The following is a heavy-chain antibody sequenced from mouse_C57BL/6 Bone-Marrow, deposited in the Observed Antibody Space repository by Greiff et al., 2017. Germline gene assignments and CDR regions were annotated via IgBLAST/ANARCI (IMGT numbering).Heavy chain of an antibody. CDR1: GFSLTSYG. CDR2: IWSGGST. V-gene: IGHV2-2*01. CDR3: ARNYRYYGSSNIDY. D-gene: IGHD1-1*01. J-gene: IGHJ2*01. Sequence: VQLVESGPGLVQPSQSLSITCTVSGFSLTSYGVHWVRQSPGKGLEWLGVIWSGGSTDYNAAFISRLSISKDNSKSQVFFKMNSLQADDTAIYYCARNYRYYGSSNIDYWGQGTTLTVSS.